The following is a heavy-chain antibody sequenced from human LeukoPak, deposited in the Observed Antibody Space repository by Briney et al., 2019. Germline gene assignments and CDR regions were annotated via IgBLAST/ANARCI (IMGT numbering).Heavy chain of an antibody. J-gene: IGHJ4*02. D-gene: IGHD5-24*01. CDR1: GYTFTGYY. V-gene: IGHV1-2*02. CDR2: INPNSGGT. CDR3: ARLAQEMATINVYFDY. Sequence: ASVKVSCKASGYTFTGYYMHWVRQAPGQRLEWMGWINPNSGGTNYAQKFQGRVTMTRDTSISTAYMELSRLRSDDTAVYYCARLAQEMATINVYFDYWGQGTLVTVSS.